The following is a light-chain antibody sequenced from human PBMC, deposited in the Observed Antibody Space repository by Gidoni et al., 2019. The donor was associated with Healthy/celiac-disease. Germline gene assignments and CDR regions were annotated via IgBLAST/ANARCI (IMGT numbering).Light chain of an antibody. CDR1: SGINVGTYR. CDR2: YKSDSDN. CDR3: MIWHSSAVV. V-gene: IGLV5-45*01. Sequence: QAVLTQPASLSASPGASASPTCTLRSGINVGTYRIYGYQQKPGSPPQYLMRYKSDSDNQQGSGVPSRFSGSKDASANAGILLISGLQSENEADYYCMIWHSSAVVFGGGTKLTVL. J-gene: IGLJ2*01.